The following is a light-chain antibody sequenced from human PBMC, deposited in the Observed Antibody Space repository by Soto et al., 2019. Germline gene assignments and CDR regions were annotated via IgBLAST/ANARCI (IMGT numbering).Light chain of an antibody. CDR1: SSDVGSYNL. J-gene: IGLJ2*01. Sequence: QSALTQPASVSGSPGQSITISCTGTSSDVGSYNLVSWYQQHPGKAPKLMIYEGSKRPSGVSNRFSGSKSGNTAYLTISGLQAEDVADYYCCSYAGSSTFVVFGGGTKLTVL. CDR2: EGS. CDR3: CSYAGSSTFVV. V-gene: IGLV2-23*03.